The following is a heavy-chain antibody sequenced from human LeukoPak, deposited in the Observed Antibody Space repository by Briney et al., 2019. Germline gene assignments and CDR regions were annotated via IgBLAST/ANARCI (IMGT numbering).Heavy chain of an antibody. CDR3: AKDYYYGSGTY. J-gene: IGHJ4*02. V-gene: IGHV3-23*01. D-gene: IGHD3-10*01. Sequence: GGSLRLSCAASGFTFSSYAMSWVRQAPGKGLEWVSAISGSGGSTYYADSVKGRFTISRDNSKNTLYLQMNSLKAEDTAVYYCAKDYYYGSGTYWGQGTLVTVSS. CDR2: ISGSGGST. CDR1: GFTFSSYA.